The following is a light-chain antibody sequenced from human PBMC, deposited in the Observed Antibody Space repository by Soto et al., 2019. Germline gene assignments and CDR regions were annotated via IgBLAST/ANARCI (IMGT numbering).Light chain of an antibody. Sequence: DIQLNQSPSFLSATIGDRVTITCRASQGISSYLAWYQQKPGKAPKLLIYAASTLQSGVPSRFSGSGSGTEFTLTISSLQPDDFATYYCQHYNSYSEAFGQGTKVDI. CDR3: QHYNSYSEA. J-gene: IGKJ1*01. V-gene: IGKV1-9*01. CDR2: AAS. CDR1: QGISSY.